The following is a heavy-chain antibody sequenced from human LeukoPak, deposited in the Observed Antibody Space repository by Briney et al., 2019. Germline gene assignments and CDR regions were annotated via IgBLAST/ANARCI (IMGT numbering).Heavy chain of an antibody. D-gene: IGHD6-13*01. CDR3: TTVGSSWGFDY. CDR2: IKSRADGGTT. V-gene: IGHV3-15*01. CDR1: SFTFTKAW. J-gene: IGHJ4*02. Sequence: GGSHRLSCAASSFTFTKAWMTWVRQSAGNWLEWVGRIKSRADGGTTDYPAPVKGRFTISRDDEKNTVYLEINSLTTEDSAVYYCTTVGSSWGFDYWGQGTLVTVSS.